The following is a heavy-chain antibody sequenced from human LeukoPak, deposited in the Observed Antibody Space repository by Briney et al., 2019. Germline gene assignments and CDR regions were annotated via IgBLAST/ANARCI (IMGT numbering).Heavy chain of an antibody. V-gene: IGHV3-74*01. CDR1: GFTFSSYW. CDR2: INDDGSTT. Sequence: GGSLRLCCAASGFTFSSYWMHWVRQAPGKGLVWVSHINDDGSTTDSADSVKGRFTISRDNAKNTLFLQMNGLRAEDTAVYYCARGLFYAFDFRGQGTMVTVSS. J-gene: IGHJ3*01. D-gene: IGHD2-21*02. CDR3: ARGLFYAFDF.